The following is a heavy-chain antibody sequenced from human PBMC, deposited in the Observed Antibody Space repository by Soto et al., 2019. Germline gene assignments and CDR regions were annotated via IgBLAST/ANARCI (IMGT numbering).Heavy chain of an antibody. CDR3: TTAAQYYDFWSGYYMYYFDY. V-gene: IGHV3-15*01. Sequence: GGSLRLSCAASGFTFSNAWMSWVRQAPGKGLEWVGRIKGKTDGGTTDYAAPVKGRFTISRDDSKNTLYLQMNSLKTEDTAVYYCTTAAQYYDFWSGYYMYYFDYWGQGTLVTVSS. D-gene: IGHD3-3*01. CDR1: GFTFSNAW. J-gene: IGHJ4*02. CDR2: IKGKTDGGTT.